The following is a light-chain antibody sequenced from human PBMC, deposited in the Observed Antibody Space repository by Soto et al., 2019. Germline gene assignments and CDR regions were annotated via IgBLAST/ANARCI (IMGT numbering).Light chain of an antibody. Sequence: QSVLTQSTSASGTPGQRVTISCSGSRSSIGRNSVYWYQQVPGTAPRLLIQKNNERPSGVPDRFSGSKSGTSVSLAISGLRSDDEATYYCASWDDTLDAQVFGGGTKLTVL. CDR3: ASWDDTLDAQV. J-gene: IGLJ3*02. CDR1: RSSIGRNS. CDR2: KNN. V-gene: IGLV1-47*01.